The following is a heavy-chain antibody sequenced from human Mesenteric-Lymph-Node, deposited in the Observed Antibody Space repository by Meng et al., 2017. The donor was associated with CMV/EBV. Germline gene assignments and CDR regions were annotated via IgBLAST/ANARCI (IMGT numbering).Heavy chain of an antibody. J-gene: IGHJ6*02. CDR1: GFTVSSNY. D-gene: IGHD3-10*01. V-gene: IGHV3-13*01. CDR2: IGTAGDT. Sequence: GESLKISCAASGFTVSSNYMSWVRQATGKGLEWVSAIGTAGDTYYPGSVKGRFTISRENAKNSLYLQMNSLRAGDTAVYYCVGSYYYGMDVWGQGTTVTVSS. CDR3: VGSYYYGMDV.